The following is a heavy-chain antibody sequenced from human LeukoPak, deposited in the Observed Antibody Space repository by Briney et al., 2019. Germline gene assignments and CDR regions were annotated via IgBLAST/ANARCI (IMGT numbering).Heavy chain of an antibody. D-gene: IGHD2-15*01. J-gene: IGHJ4*02. V-gene: IGHV3-48*01. Sequence: GGSLRLSCAASGFTFSSYSMNWVRQAPGKGLEWVSYISSSSSTIYYADSVKGRFTISRDNAKNSLYLQMNSLRAEDTAVYYCARTPRCYLSSYFDYWGQGTLVTVSS. CDR1: GFTFSSYS. CDR3: ARTPRCYLSSYFDY. CDR2: ISSSSSTI.